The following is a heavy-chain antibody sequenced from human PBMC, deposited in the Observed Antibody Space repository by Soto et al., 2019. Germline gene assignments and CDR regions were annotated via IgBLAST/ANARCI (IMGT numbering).Heavy chain of an antibody. D-gene: IGHD3-22*01. Sequence: PGGSLRLSCAASGFTFSSYAMSWVRQAPGMGLEWVSGISGRGGSTDYGDSVKGRFTISRDNSKNTLYLQMNSLRADDAAVYYCAKAPSYDSSGSVFDYWGQGTLVTVS. CDR3: AKAPSYDSSGSVFDY. J-gene: IGHJ4*02. V-gene: IGHV3-23*01. CDR2: ISGRGGST. CDR1: GFTFSSYA.